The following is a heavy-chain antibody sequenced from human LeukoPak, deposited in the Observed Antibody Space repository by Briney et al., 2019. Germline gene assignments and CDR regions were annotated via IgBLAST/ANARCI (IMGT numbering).Heavy chain of an antibody. Sequence: SETLSLTCTVSGGSISSYYWSWIRQPAGKGLEGIGSIYTSGSTNYNPSLKSRVTMSVDTSKNQFSLKLSSVTAADTAVYYCARDPPAGTSPYWGQGTLVTVSS. J-gene: IGHJ4*02. V-gene: IGHV4-4*07. D-gene: IGHD1-7*01. CDR3: ARDPPAGTSPY. CDR2: IYTSGST. CDR1: GGSISSYY.